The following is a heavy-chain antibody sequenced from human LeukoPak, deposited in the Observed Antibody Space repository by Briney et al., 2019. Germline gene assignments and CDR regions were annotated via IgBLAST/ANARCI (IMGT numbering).Heavy chain of an antibody. D-gene: IGHD3-3*01. CDR3: ARDDDLEWLFDY. CDR1: GGTFSSYT. CDR2: IIPILGIA. V-gene: IGHV1-69*04. Sequence: ASGKVSSKASGGTFSSYTISWVRQAPGQGLEWMGRIIPILGIANYAQKFQGRVTITADKSTSTAYMELSSLRSEDTAVYYCARDDDLEWLFDYWGQGTLVTVSS. J-gene: IGHJ4*02.